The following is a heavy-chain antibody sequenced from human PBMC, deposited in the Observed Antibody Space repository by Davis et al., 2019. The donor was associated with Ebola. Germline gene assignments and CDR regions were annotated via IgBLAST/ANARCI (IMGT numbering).Heavy chain of an antibody. D-gene: IGHD4-23*01. CDR2: INPSGGST. CDR1: GYTFTSYY. J-gene: IGHJ5*02. V-gene: IGHV1-46*01. CDR3: ARALVDGGS. Sequence: ASVKVSCKASGYTFTSYYMHWVRQAPGQGLEWMGIINPSGGSTTYAQKFQGRVTMTRDTSINTVYMDLSRLKYDDTAVYYCARALVDGGSWGQGTLVTVS.